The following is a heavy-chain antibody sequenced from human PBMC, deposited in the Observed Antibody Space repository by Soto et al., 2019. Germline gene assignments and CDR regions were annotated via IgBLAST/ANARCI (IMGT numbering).Heavy chain of an antibody. Sequence: GGSLRLSCAASGFTFSSYDMHWVRQATGKGLEWVSAIGTAGDTYYPGSVKGRFTISRENAKNSLYLQMNSLRAEDTAVYYCARGLYYDIRKYYFDYWGQGTLVTVSS. J-gene: IGHJ4*02. CDR2: IGTAGDT. D-gene: IGHD3-9*01. CDR1: GFTFSSYD. CDR3: ARGLYYDIRKYYFDY. V-gene: IGHV3-13*01.